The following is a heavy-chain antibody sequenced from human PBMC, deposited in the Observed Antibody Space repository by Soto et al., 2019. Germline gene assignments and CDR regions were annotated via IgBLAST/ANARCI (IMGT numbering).Heavy chain of an antibody. CDR1: GYFFDTYW. V-gene: IGHV5-51*01. CDR3: ARPSTLRCAN. CDR2: IYPGDSDT. Sequence: WVSLKISCQASGYFFDTYWIGWVRQMPGKGLEWMGIIYPGDSDTRYSPSFQGQVTISADKSISTAYLEWGSLRASDSAMYYCARPSTLRCANRGQGTLVTVAS. D-gene: IGHD3-16*01. J-gene: IGHJ4*02.